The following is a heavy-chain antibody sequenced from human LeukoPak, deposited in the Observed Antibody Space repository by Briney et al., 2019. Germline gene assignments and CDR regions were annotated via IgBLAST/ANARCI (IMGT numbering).Heavy chain of an antibody. Sequence: GASVKVSCKVSGYTLTELSMHWVRQAPGKGLEWMGGFDPEDGETIYAQKFQGRGTMTEDTSTDTAYMELSSLRSEDTAVYYCATTAAFWSGYTHFDYWGQGTLVTVSS. CDR3: ATTAAFWSGYTHFDY. J-gene: IGHJ4*02. CDR2: FDPEDGET. D-gene: IGHD3-3*01. V-gene: IGHV1-24*01. CDR1: GYTLTELS.